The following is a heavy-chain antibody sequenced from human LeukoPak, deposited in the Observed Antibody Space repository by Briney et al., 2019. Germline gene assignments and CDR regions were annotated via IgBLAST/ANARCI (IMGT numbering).Heavy chain of an antibody. CDR2: IYTSGST. CDR3: ARDLGATMVRGVIWFDP. CDR1: GYSISSGYY. Sequence: SETLSLTCTVSGYSISSGYYWSWIRQPAGKGLEWIGRIYTSGSTNYNPSLKSRVTMSVDTSKNQFSLKLSSVTAADTAVYYCARDLGATMVRGVIWFDPWGQGTLVTVSS. J-gene: IGHJ5*02. D-gene: IGHD3-10*01. V-gene: IGHV4-4*07.